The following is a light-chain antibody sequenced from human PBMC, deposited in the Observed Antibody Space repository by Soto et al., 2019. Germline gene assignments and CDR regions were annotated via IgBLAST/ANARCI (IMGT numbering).Light chain of an antibody. CDR3: QQSYSTPRT. V-gene: IGKV1-39*01. CDR2: ATS. Sequence: DIQMTQSPSSLSASVGDRVTITCRASQSITTYLNWYQQKPGKAPKLLIYATSSLQSGVPSRFSGRGSGPDFTLTISNLQPEDFATYYCQQSYSTPRTFGGGTKVDIK. CDR1: QSITTY. J-gene: IGKJ4*01.